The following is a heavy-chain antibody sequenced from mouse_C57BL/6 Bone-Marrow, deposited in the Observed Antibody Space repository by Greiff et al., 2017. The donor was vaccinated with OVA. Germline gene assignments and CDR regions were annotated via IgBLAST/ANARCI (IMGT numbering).Heavy chain of an antibody. Sequence: VQLQQPGAELVKPGASVKLSCKASGYTFTSYWMQWVKQRPGQGLEWIGEIDPSDSYTNYNQKFKGKATLTVDTSSSTAYMQLSSLTSEDSAVYYCATITTVPFDYWGQGTTLTVSS. V-gene: IGHV1-50*01. CDR1: GYTFTSYW. CDR3: ATITTVPFDY. J-gene: IGHJ2*01. CDR2: IDPSDSYT. D-gene: IGHD1-1*01.